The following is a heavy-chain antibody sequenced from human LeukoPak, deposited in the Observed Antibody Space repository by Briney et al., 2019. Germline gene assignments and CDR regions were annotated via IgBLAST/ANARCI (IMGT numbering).Heavy chain of an antibody. J-gene: IGHJ4*02. CDR3: ASQEGGATPGPFDY. CDR1: GGTFISYA. D-gene: IGHD1-26*01. Sequence: GASVKVSCKASGGTFISYAISWVRQAPGQGVEGMGGIIPIFGTANYAQKFQGRVTIPTDESTSTAYTELSSLRSEDTAVYYCASQEGGATPGPFDYWGQGTLVTVSS. V-gene: IGHV1-69*05. CDR2: IIPIFGTA.